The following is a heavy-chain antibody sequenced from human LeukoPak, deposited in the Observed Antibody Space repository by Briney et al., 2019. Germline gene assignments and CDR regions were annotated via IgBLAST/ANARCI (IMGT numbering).Heavy chain of an antibody. V-gene: IGHV3-23*01. CDR2: ISTTGDST. CDR1: GFTFSSYA. Sequence: GGSLRLSCAASGFTFSSYALSWVRQAPGKGLKWVSVISTTGDSTYYADSVKGRFTISRDNSKNTVYLQMNSLRAEDTAVYYCATPRRADYFDYWGQGTLVTVSS. CDR3: ATPRRADYFDY. J-gene: IGHJ4*02.